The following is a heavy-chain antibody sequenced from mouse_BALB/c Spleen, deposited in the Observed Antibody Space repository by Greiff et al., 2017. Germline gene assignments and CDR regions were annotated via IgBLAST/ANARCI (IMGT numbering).Heavy chain of an antibody. V-gene: IGHV5-9-3*01. CDR1: GFTFSSYA. J-gene: IGHJ3*01. CDR2: ISSGGSYT. Sequence: EVQVVESGGGLVKPGGSLKLSCAASGFTFSSYAMSWVRQTPEKRLEWVATISSGGSYTYYPDSVKGRFTISRDNAKNTLYLQMSSLRSEDTAMYYCARKGTGHWGQGTLVTVSA. D-gene: IGHD4-1*01. CDR3: ARKGTGH.